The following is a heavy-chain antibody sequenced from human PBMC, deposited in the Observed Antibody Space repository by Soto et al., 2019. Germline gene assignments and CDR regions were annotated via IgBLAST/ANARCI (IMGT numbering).Heavy chain of an antibody. CDR2: INHSGST. D-gene: IGHD4-4*01. CDR1: GGSFSGYY. V-gene: IGHV4-34*01. Sequence: PSETLSLTCAVYGGSFSGYYWSWIRQPPGKGLEWIGEINHSGSTNYNPSLESRVTISVDTSKNQFSLKLSSATAADTAVYYCARGRHDYSIRLYYYGMDVWGQGTTVTVSS. CDR3: ARGRHDYSIRLYYYGMDV. J-gene: IGHJ6*02.